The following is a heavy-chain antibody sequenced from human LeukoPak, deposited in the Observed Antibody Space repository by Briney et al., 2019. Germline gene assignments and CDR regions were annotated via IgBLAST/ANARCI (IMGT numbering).Heavy chain of an antibody. D-gene: IGHD6-19*01. J-gene: IGHJ4*02. V-gene: IGHV3-23*01. CDR1: GFTFSNYA. Sequence: PPGGSLRLSCAASGFTFSNYAMSWVRQAPGKGLEWVSSISASGENTYYADSVKGRLTISRDNSKNTLYLQMNSLRAEDTAVYYCARAPSQGYSGGWYLDYWGQGTLVTVSS. CDR2: ISASGENT. CDR3: ARAPSQGYSGGWYLDY.